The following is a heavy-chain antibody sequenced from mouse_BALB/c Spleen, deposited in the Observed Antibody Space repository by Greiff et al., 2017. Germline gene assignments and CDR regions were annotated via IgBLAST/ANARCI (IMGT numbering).Heavy chain of an antibody. D-gene: IGHD1-2*01. J-gene: IGHJ3*01. CDR3: ATHYYGYGAY. CDR2: IDPANGNT. V-gene: IGHV14-3*02. CDR1: GFNIKDTY. Sequence: VQLQQSGAELVKPGASVKLSCTASGFNIKDTYMPWVKQRPEQGLEWIGRIDPANGNTKYDPKFQGKATITADTSSNTAYLQLSSLTSEDTAVYYCATHYYGYGAYWGQGTLVTVSA.